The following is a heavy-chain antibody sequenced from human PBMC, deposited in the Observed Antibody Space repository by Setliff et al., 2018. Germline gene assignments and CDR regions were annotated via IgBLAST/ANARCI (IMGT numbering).Heavy chain of an antibody. D-gene: IGHD2-21*01. Sequence: SVKVSCKASGGTLTTFTTYSLIWVRQAPGQGLEWMGGIIPITGTTNYAQKFQGRVTITRDTSASTVYMELSSLRYEDTAVFYCASADVVVAPWGQGTLVTVSS. V-gene: IGHV1-69*16. CDR3: ASADVVVAP. CDR1: GGTLTTFTTYS. J-gene: IGHJ4*02. CDR2: IIPITGTT.